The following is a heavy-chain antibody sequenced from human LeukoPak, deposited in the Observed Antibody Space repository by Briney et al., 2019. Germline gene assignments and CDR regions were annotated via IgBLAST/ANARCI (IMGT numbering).Heavy chain of an antibody. Sequence: SETLSLTCTVSGGSISSYYWSWIRQPPGKGLEWIGYIYYSGSTNYNPSLKSRVTISVDTSKNQFSLKLSSVTAAGTAVYYCARARGVITPDWFDPWGQGTLVTVSS. CDR3: ARARGVITPDWFDP. V-gene: IGHV4-59*01. CDR1: GGSISSYY. J-gene: IGHJ5*02. D-gene: IGHD3-10*01. CDR2: IYYSGST.